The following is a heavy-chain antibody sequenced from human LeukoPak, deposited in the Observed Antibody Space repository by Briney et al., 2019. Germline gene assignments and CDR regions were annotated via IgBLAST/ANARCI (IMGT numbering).Heavy chain of an antibody. J-gene: IGHJ4*02. Sequence: GGSLRLSCAASGFNVRSFYMSWLRQAPGKRLEWVSFLYAGGDTYYADSVKGRFIISRDNSKNTLYLQMNSLRAEDTAIYYGARGNTGYNSAWGRDLDYWGQGSLVTVSS. D-gene: IGHD6-19*01. CDR3: ARGNTGYNSAWGRDLDY. CDR1: GFNVRSFY. CDR2: LYAGGDT. V-gene: IGHV3-66*01.